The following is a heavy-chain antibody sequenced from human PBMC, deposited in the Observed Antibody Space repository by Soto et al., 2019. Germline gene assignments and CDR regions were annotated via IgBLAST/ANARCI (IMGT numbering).Heavy chain of an antibody. CDR1: GFTFSDYD. V-gene: IGHV3-11*01. CDR3: ARMGPRAARPSY. Sequence: PGVSLRVSCAASGFTFSDYDMSWIRQAPGKGLEWVSFVSSSGTTIYYADSVKGRFTISRDNAKNSLYLQMNSLRAEDTAVYYCARMGPRAARPSYWGQGTLVTVSS. CDR2: VSSSGTTI. D-gene: IGHD6-6*01. J-gene: IGHJ4*02.